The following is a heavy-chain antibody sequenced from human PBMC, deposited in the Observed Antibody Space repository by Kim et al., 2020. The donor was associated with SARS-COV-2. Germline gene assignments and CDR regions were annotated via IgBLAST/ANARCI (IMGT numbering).Heavy chain of an antibody. V-gene: IGHV1-24*01. J-gene: IGHJ4*02. CDR3: ATDFHPTSRHYYDSSGFVY. CDR1: GYTLTELS. Sequence: ASVKVSCKVSGYTLTELSMHWVRQAPGKGLEWMGGFDPEDGETIYAQKFQGRVTMTEDTSTDTAYMELSSLRSEDTAVYYCATDFHPTSRHYYDSSGFVYWGQGTLVTVSS. CDR2: FDPEDGET. D-gene: IGHD3-22*01.